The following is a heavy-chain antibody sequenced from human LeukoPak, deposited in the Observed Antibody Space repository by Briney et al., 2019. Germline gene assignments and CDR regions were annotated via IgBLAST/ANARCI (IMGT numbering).Heavy chain of an antibody. J-gene: IGHJ6*03. Sequence: GGSLRLSCAASGFTFYDYTMHWVRQAPGKGLEWVSLISWDGGSTYYADSVKGRFTISRDNSKNSLYLQMNSLRTEDTALYYCAKGFHYYMDVWGKGTTVTISS. V-gene: IGHV3-43*01. CDR3: AKGFHYYMDV. CDR2: ISWDGGST. CDR1: GFTFYDYT.